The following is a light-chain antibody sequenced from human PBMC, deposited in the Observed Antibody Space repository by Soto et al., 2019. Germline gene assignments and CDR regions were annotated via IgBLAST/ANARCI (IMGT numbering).Light chain of an antibody. CDR1: QTISRW. CDR3: HSRA. V-gene: IGKV1-5*01. J-gene: IGKJ5*01. CDR2: DAS. Sequence: DIHLTQTPSTFSASVGYDFTITCRASQTISRWLAWYQQKPGRAPKLLIYDASTLESGVPSRFSGSGSETEFTITISRLQPDDFATYFCHSRAFGQGTRLEIK.